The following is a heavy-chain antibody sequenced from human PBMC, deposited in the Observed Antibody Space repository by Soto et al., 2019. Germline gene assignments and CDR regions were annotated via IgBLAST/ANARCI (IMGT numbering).Heavy chain of an antibody. CDR3: ARSPRIAAYDFWSGRSYGMDV. Sequence: QVQLVESGGGVVQPGRSLRLSCAASGFTFSSYGMHWVRQAPGKGLEWVAVIWYDGSNKYYADSVKGRFTISRDNSKNTLYLQMNSLRAEDTAVYYCARSPRIAAYDFWSGRSYGMDVWGQGTTVTVSS. CDR1: GFTFSSYG. V-gene: IGHV3-33*01. J-gene: IGHJ6*02. D-gene: IGHD3-3*01. CDR2: IWYDGSNK.